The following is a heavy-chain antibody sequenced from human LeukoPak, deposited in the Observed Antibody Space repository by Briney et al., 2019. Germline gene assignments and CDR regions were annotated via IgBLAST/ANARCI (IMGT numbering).Heavy chain of an antibody. Sequence: PGGSLRLSCTVSGFAVSTNSMSWVRQAPGKGLEWVSFIYSDNTHYSDSGKGRFTISRDNSKNTLYLQMNSLRAEDTALYYCARIAVAGTAYWGQGTLVTVSS. J-gene: IGHJ4*02. V-gene: IGHV3-53*05. CDR1: GFAVSTNS. CDR2: IYSDNT. CDR3: ARIAVAGTAY. D-gene: IGHD6-19*01.